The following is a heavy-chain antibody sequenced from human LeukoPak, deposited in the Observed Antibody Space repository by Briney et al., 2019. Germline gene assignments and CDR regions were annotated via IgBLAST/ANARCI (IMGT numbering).Heavy chain of an antibody. CDR2: ISAYNGNT. D-gene: IGHD6-19*01. Sequence: ASVKVSCKASSYTFTSYGISWVRQAPGQGLEWMGWISAYNGNTNYAQKLQGRVTMTTDTSTSTAYMELRSLRSDDTAVYYCARASIAVAGTAIHYFDYWGQGTLVTVSS. V-gene: IGHV1-18*01. CDR3: ARASIAVAGTAIHYFDY. CDR1: SYTFTSYG. J-gene: IGHJ4*02.